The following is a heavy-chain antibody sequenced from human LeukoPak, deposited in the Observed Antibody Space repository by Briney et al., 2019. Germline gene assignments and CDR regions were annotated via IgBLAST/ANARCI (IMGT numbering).Heavy chain of an antibody. CDR2: INHRENS. CDR3: ARVTGYGGDSLRY. D-gene: IGHD4-23*01. Sequence: SETLSLTCSVDGGSFTGYYWTRIRQAPGKGPEWIGEINHRENSNYNPSLKSRVTLSIDTSKKQFSLHLTSLTAADTAVYYCARVTGYGGDSLRYWGQGTLVTISS. CDR1: GGSFTGYY. J-gene: IGHJ4*02. V-gene: IGHV4-34*01.